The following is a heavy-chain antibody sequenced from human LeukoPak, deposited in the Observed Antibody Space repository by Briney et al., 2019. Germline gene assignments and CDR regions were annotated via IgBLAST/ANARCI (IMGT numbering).Heavy chain of an antibody. CDR3: ARDKYSYGYVLAFDY. D-gene: IGHD5-18*01. V-gene: IGHV1-69*05. CDR2: IIPILGTA. CDR1: GGTFSSYA. Sequence: GASVKVSCKASGGTFSSYAISWVRQAPGQGLEWMGGIIPILGTANYAQKFQGRVTITTDESTSTAYMELSSLRSEDTAVYYCARDKYSYGYVLAFDYWGQGTLVTVSS. J-gene: IGHJ4*02.